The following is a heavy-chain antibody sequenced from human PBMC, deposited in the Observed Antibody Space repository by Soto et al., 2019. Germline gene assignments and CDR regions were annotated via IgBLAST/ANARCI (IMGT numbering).Heavy chain of an antibody. CDR1: GDSISSSSSY. Sequence: QLQLQESGPGLVKPSETLSLTCTVSGDSISSSSSYWGWIRQPPGKGLEWIAIISYSGTTYYTPPLKSRLTISVDTSNNQFSLNLASVTAADTAVYYCARRNYPYYFDYWGQGTLVTVSS. J-gene: IGHJ4*02. V-gene: IGHV4-39*01. CDR2: ISYSGTT. D-gene: IGHD3-10*01. CDR3: ARRNYPYYFDY.